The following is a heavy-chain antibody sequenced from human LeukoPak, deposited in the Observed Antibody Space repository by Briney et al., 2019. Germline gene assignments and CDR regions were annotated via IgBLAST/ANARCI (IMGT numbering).Heavy chain of an antibody. CDR1: GFTFSSYA. Sequence: PGGSLRLSCAASGFTFSSYATSWVRQAPGKGLEWVSAISGSGGSTYYADSVKGRFTISRDNSKNTLYLQMNSLRAEDTAVYYCAKDPARIAAAGTGYDYWGQGTLVTVSS. CDR3: AKDPARIAAAGTGYDY. V-gene: IGHV3-23*01. D-gene: IGHD6-13*01. J-gene: IGHJ4*02. CDR2: ISGSGGST.